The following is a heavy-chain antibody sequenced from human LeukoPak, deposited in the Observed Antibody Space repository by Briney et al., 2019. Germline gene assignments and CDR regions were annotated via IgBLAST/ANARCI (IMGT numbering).Heavy chain of an antibody. J-gene: IGHJ4*02. CDR2: ITWNSDST. Sequence: RPGGSLRLSCAASGFTFSSRGMIWVRQAPGRGLEWVSGITWNSDSTAYAEAVKGRFTISRDNAKNSLYLQMNSLGAEDTALYYCARDWRSGFSIDNWGQGTLVTVSS. CDR3: ARDWRSGFSIDN. V-gene: IGHV3-20*04. CDR1: GFTFSSRG. D-gene: IGHD6-19*01.